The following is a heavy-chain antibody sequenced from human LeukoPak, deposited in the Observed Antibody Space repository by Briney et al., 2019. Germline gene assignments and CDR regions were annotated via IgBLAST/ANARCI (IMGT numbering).Heavy chain of an antibody. CDR1: GLTFSSYG. Sequence: GGSLRLSCAASGLTFSSYGMHWVRQAPGKGLEWVAVISYDGSNKYYADSVKGRFTISRDNSKNTLYLQMNSLRAEDTAVYYCANDHVAGDSSYHDAFDIWGQGTMVTVSS. D-gene: IGHD6-19*01. CDR2: ISYDGSNK. V-gene: IGHV3-30*18. J-gene: IGHJ3*02. CDR3: ANDHVAGDSSYHDAFDI.